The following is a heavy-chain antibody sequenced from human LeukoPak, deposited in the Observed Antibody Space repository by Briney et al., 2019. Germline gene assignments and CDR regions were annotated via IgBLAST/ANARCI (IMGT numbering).Heavy chain of an antibody. D-gene: IGHD6-19*01. J-gene: IGHJ4*02. V-gene: IGHV3-21*01. CDR3: AAGIAVAFFGY. Sequence: GGSLRLSCAASGFTFSSYSMNWVRQAPGKGLEWVSSISSSSSYIYYADSVKGRFTISRDNAKNSLYLRMNSLRAEDTAVYYCAAGIAVAFFGYWGQGTLVTVSS. CDR1: GFTFSSYS. CDR2: ISSSSSYI.